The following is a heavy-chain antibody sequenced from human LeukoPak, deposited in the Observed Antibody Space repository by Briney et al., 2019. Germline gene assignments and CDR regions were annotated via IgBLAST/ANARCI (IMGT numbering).Heavy chain of an antibody. Sequence: GESLQISCKGSGYSFTSYWIGWVRQMPGKGLEWMGIIYPGDSDTRYSPSFQGQVTISADKSISTAYLQWSSLKASDTAIYYCARQEYCSGGSCYTWLDPWGQGTLVIVSS. V-gene: IGHV5-51*01. CDR1: GYSFTSYW. D-gene: IGHD2-15*01. J-gene: IGHJ5*02. CDR3: ARQEYCSGGSCYTWLDP. CDR2: IYPGDSDT.